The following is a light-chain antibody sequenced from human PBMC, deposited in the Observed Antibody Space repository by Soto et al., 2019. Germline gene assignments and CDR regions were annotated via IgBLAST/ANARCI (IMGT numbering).Light chain of an antibody. CDR2: DAS. Sequence: DFQMTQSPSSLSASVGDTVTITCRASQFISSFLNWYQQKPGKAPKLLIYDASTLQSGVPSRFSGGGSGTDFSLFISNLQPEDFATYYCQQTYSSMTWTFGQGTKVEIK. CDR1: QFISSF. CDR3: QQTYSSMTWT. J-gene: IGKJ1*01. V-gene: IGKV1-39*01.